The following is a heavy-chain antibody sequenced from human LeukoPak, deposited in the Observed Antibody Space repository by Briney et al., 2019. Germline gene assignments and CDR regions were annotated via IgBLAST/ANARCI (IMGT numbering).Heavy chain of an antibody. CDR3: ARQWFGESYFDY. D-gene: IGHD3-10*01. J-gene: IGHJ4*02. V-gene: IGHV4-39*01. CDR1: GGSISSSSYY. CDR2: IYYSGST. Sequence: PSETLSLTCTVSGGSISSSSYYWGWIRQPPGKGLEWIGSIYYSGSTYYNPSLESRVTISVDTSKNQFSLKLSSVTAADTAVYYCARQWFGESYFDYWGQGTLVTVSS.